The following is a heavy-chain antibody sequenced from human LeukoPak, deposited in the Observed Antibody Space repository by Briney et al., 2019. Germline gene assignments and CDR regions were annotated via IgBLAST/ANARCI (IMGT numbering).Heavy chain of an antibody. CDR2: IWYDGSNK. CDR1: GFTFSSYG. D-gene: IGHD6-19*01. J-gene: IGHJ4*02. V-gene: IGHV3-33*01. CDR3: ARDSSQWLADY. Sequence: GGSLRLSCAASGFTFSSYGMHWVRQAPGKGLEWVAVIWYDGSNKNYADSVKGRFTVSRDNSKNTLYLQMNSLRAEDTAVYYCARDSSQWLADYWGQGTLVTVSS.